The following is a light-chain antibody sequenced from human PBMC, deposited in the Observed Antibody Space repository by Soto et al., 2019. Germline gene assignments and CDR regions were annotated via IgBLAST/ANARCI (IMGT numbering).Light chain of an antibody. Sequence: DIVMTQTPLSSPVTLGQPASISCRSSQSLVHSDGNTYLSWLHQRPGQPPRLLIYKVSHRLSGVPDRFSGSGAGTDFTLKISTVEAEDVGVYYCMQATQFPRYTFGQGTKLEIK. V-gene: IGKV2-24*01. CDR3: MQATQFPRYT. CDR2: KVS. J-gene: IGKJ2*01. CDR1: QSLVHSDGNTY.